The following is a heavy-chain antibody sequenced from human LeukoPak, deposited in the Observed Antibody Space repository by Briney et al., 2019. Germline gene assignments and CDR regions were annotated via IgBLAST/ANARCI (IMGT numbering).Heavy chain of an antibody. CDR1: GFTFSTYD. J-gene: IGHJ4*02. V-gene: IGHV3-13*01. CDR3: ARGAGGSFLD. Sequence: PGGSLRLSCAASGFTFSTYDMHWVRQATGKGLEWVSAIGTVGDTYYPGSVKGRFTISRENAKNSLYLQMKSLRAGDTAVYYCARGAGGSFLDWGQGTLVTVSS. CDR2: IGTVGDT. D-gene: IGHD1-26*01.